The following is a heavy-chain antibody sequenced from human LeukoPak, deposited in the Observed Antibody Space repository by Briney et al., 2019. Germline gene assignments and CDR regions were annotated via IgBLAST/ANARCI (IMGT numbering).Heavy chain of an antibody. Sequence: PGGSLRLSCAASGFTFSSYEMNWVRHAPGKGREGVSYISSSGSTIYYADAVKGRFTISRDNAKNSLYMQMNSLRAEDTAVYYCAREISGGHDYYYYMDVWGKGTTVTISS. CDR3: AREISGGHDYYYYMDV. V-gene: IGHV3-48*03. J-gene: IGHJ6*03. CDR2: ISSSGSTI. D-gene: IGHD2-8*02. CDR1: GFTFSSYE.